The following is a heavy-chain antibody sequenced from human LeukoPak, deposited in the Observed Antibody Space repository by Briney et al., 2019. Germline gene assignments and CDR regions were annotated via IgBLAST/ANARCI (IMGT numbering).Heavy chain of an antibody. CDR3: ATNWGGGYFDY. CDR2: IYHSGST. J-gene: IGHJ4*02. CDR1: GYSISSGYY. D-gene: IGHD7-27*01. Sequence: SETLSLTCAVSGYSISSGYYWGWIRQPPGKGLEWIGSIYHSGSTYYNPSLKSRVTISVDTSKNQFSLKLSSVTAADTAVYYCATNWGGGYFDYWGQGTLVTVSS. V-gene: IGHV4-38-2*01.